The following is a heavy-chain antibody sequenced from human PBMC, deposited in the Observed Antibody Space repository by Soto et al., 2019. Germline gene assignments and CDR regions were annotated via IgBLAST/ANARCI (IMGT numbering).Heavy chain of an antibody. V-gene: IGHV6-1*01. CDR1: GDGVSSNSSA. D-gene: IGHD3-22*01. Sequence: PSQTLSLTCAISGDGVSSNSSAWNWIRQSPSRVLEWLGRTYYRSQWLNDYADSVKSRITIKPDTSKNQFSLELDSVTPEDTAVYYCARQKGYYNDSSGPFDYWGLGPQVTV. CDR3: ARQKGYYNDSSGPFDY. CDR2: TYYRSQWLN. J-gene: IGHJ4*02.